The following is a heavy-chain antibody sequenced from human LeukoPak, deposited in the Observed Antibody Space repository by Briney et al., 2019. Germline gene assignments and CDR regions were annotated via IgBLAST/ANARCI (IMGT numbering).Heavy chain of an antibody. D-gene: IGHD3-9*01. J-gene: IGHJ4*02. CDR2: IYYSGST. CDR3: ARGGYDILTGYYHFDY. V-gene: IGHV4-31*03. Sequence: SQTLSLTCTVSGGSISSGGYYWSWIRQHPGKGLEWIGYIYYSGSTYYNPSLKSRVTISVDTSKNQFSLKLSSVTAADTAVYYCARGGYDILTGYYHFDYWGQGTLVTVSS. CDR1: GGSISSGGYY.